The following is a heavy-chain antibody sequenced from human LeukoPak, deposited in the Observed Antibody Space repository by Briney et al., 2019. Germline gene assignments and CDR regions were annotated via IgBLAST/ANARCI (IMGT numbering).Heavy chain of an antibody. D-gene: IGHD5-18*01. V-gene: IGHV4-59*01. Sequence: SETLSLTCTVSGGSISSYYWSWIRQPPGKGLEWIGYIYYSGSTNYNPSLKSRVTISVDTSKNQFSLKLSSVTAADTAVYYCGRDTLGLWSHFDFWGQGTLVTVSS. CDR3: GRDTLGLWSHFDF. CDR1: GGSISSYY. J-gene: IGHJ4*02. CDR2: IYYSGST.